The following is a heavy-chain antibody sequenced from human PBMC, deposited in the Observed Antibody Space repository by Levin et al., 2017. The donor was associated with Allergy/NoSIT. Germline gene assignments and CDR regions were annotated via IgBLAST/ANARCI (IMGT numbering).Heavy chain of an antibody. V-gene: IGHV1-2*06. CDR3: ARDRIAFWTPLRYYYMDV. D-gene: IGHD3/OR15-3a*01. Sequence: AASVKVSCKASGYIFNEYWMHWVRQVPGQGLEWMGRINPNNGATNYAQKFQGRVTMTTDKSISTVYMELSRLRSDDTAVYYCARDRIAFWTPLRYYYMDVWGKGTTVTVS. CDR2: INPNNGAT. J-gene: IGHJ6*03. CDR1: GYIFNEYW.